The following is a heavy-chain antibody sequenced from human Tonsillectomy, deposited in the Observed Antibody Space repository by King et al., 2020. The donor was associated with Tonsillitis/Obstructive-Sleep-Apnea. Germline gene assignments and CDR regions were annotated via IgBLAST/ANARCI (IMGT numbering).Heavy chain of an antibody. CDR1: VYSFTTYW. CDR2: HYPGDSDT. J-gene: IGHJ3*01. V-gene: IGHV5-51*01. CDR3: ARKAGGFDF. D-gene: IGHD3-10*01. Sequence: VQLVESGAEVKKPGESLKISCKGSVYSFTTYWIGGWGQMPGKGLEWMGSHYPGDSDTRYSPSFKGQGTISADKSINTAFLQVGSLKASDTAMYYCARKAGGFDFWGQGTMVTVSS.